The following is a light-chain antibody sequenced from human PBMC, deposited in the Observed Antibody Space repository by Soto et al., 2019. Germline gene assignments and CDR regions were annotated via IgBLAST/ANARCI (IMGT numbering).Light chain of an antibody. J-gene: IGLJ1*01. CDR2: GNN. Sequence: QSALTQPPSVSGAPGQRVTISCTGSRSNIGAGYAVHWYQQLPGTAPKLLIYGNNNRPSGVPDRFSGSKSGTSASLAITGLQAEDEADYYCQSYDSSLSAYVFGTGTKVT. CDR3: QSYDSSLSAYV. CDR1: RSNIGAGYA. V-gene: IGLV1-40*01.